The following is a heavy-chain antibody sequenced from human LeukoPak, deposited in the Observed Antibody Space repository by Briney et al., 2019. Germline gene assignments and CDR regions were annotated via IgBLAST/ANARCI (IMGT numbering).Heavy chain of an antibody. CDR2: ISGSGGST. CDR1: GFTFSSYA. V-gene: IGHV3-23*01. D-gene: IGHD5-12*01. J-gene: IGHJ4*02. Sequence: GGSLRLSCAASGFTFSSYAMSWVRQAPGKGLEWVSAISGSGGSTYYADSVKGRFTISRDNSKNTLYLQMNSLRAEDTALYYCVKDMGGIVATIFDYWGQGTLVTVSS. CDR3: VKDMGGIVATIFDY.